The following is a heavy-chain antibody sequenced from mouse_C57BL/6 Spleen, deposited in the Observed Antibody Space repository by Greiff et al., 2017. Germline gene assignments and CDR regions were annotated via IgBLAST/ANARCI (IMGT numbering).Heavy chain of an antibody. CDR3: ARKGGYDYDDAMDY. Sequence: QVQLQQSGAELVKPGASVKMSCKASGYTFTSYWITWVKQRPGQGLEWIGDIYPGSGSTNYNEKFKSKATLTVDTSSSTAYMQLSSLTSEDSAVYYCARKGGYDYDDAMDYWGQGTSVTVSS. CDR1: GYTFTSYW. V-gene: IGHV1-55*01. CDR2: IYPGSGST. D-gene: IGHD2-4*01. J-gene: IGHJ4*01.